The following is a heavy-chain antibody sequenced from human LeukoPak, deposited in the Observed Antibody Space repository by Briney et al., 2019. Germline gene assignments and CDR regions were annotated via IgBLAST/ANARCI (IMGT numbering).Heavy chain of an antibody. V-gene: IGHV1-8*03. CDR3: ARYCSSTSCSTDYFDY. CDR1: GYTFTSYD. D-gene: IGHD2-2*01. J-gene: IGHJ4*02. CDR2: MNPNSGNT. Sequence: ASVKVSCKASGYTFTSYDINWVRQATGQGLEWMGWMNPNSGNTGYAQKFQGRVTITRNTSISTAYMELSSLRSEDTAVYYCARYCSSTSCSTDYFDYWGQGTLVTVSS.